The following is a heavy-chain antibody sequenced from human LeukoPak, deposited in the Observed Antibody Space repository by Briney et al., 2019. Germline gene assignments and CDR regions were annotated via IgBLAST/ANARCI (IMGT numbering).Heavy chain of an antibody. D-gene: IGHD3-10*01. CDR2: ISSSGDST. CDR1: GFTFSSYA. J-gene: IGHJ4*02. Sequence: GGSLRLSCAASGFTFSSYAMHWVRQAPGKGLEYVSAISSSGDSTYNADPVKGGFTISRDNSKDTLYLQMSSLRAGDTAVYFCVKGRVSGSGSYYNAPFDYWGQGTLVTVSS. CDR3: VKGRVSGSGSYYNAPFDY. V-gene: IGHV3-64D*06.